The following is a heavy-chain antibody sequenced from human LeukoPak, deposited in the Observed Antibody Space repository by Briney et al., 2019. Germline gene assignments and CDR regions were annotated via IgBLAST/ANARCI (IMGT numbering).Heavy chain of an antibody. J-gene: IGHJ3*02. D-gene: IGHD3-22*01. V-gene: IGHV4-34*01. CDR2: INHSGST. CDR3: STYYYDSSGYGPAFDI. Sequence: SETLSLTCTVSGASISSYYWSWIRQPPGKGLEWIGEINHSGSTNYNPSLKSRVTISVDTSKNQFSLKLSSVTAADTAVYYCSTYYYDSSGYGPAFDIWGQGTMVTVSS. CDR1: GASISSYY.